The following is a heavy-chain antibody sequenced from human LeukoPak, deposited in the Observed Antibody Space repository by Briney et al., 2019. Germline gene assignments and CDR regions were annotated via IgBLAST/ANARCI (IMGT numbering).Heavy chain of an antibody. Sequence: ASVKVSCKASGYTFTGYYMHWVRQAPGQGLEWMGWINPNSGGTNYAQKFQGRVTMTRDTSISTAYMELSRLTSDDTAVYYCARGRQAGVRGVPRRARVLDYWGQGTLVTVSS. CDR1: GYTFTGYY. V-gene: IGHV1-2*02. J-gene: IGHJ4*02. CDR3: ARGRQAGVRGVPRRARVLDY. D-gene: IGHD3-10*01. CDR2: INPNSGGT.